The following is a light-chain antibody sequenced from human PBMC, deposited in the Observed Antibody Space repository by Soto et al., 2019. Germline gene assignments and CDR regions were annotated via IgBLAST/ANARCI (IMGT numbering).Light chain of an antibody. CDR3: QQRSNWPQT. V-gene: IGKV3D-20*02. Sequence: EIVLTQSPGTLSLSPGERATLSCRASQRVSSSYLAWYQQNPGQAPRLLIYDASNRATGIPARFSGSGSGTDFTLTISSLEPEDFAVYYCQQRSNWPQTFGQGTKVDIK. CDR2: DAS. CDR1: QRVSSSY. J-gene: IGKJ1*01.